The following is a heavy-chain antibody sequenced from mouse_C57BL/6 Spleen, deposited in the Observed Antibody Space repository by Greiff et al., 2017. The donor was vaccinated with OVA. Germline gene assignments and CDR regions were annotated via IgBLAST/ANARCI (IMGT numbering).Heavy chain of an antibody. V-gene: IGHV5-6*01. CDR3: ARHETTVVDLYWYFDV. CDR1: GFTFSSYG. CDR2: ISSGGSYT. J-gene: IGHJ1*03. Sequence: VQLKESGGDLVKPGGSLKLSCAASGFTFSSYGMSWVRQTPDKRLEWVATISSGGSYTYYPDSVKGRFTISRDNAKNTLYLQMSSLKSEDTAMYYCARHETTVVDLYWYFDVWGTGTTVTVSS. D-gene: IGHD1-1*01.